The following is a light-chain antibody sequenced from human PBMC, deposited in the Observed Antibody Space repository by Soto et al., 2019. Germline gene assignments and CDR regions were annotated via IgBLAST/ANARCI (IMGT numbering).Light chain of an antibody. CDR3: SSYAGSKNLV. J-gene: IGLJ2*01. Sequence: QSALTQPPSASGSPGQSVTISCTGTSSDVGCYNSVSWYQQHPGKAPKLIIYEVNKRPSGVPDRFSASKSDNTASLAVSGLQAEDEADYYCSSYAGSKNLVFGGGTKLTV. V-gene: IGLV2-8*01. CDR2: EVN. CDR1: SSDVGCYNS.